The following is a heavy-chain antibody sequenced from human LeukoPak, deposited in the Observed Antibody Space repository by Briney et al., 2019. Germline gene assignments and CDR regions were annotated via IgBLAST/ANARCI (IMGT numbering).Heavy chain of an antibody. CDR1: VGSIKSGNYY. J-gene: IGHJ2*01. CDR3: ARDRHYMDSGWYFDF. Sequence: PSQTLSLTCTVSVGSIKSGNYYWNWIRQHPEKGLEWIGYIHYSGNTYYNPSLKSRVFISADTSKNHFSLKLSSVTAADTAVYYCARDRHYMDSGWYFDFWGRGTLVTVSS. CDR2: IHYSGNT. V-gene: IGHV4-31*03. D-gene: IGHD3-10*01.